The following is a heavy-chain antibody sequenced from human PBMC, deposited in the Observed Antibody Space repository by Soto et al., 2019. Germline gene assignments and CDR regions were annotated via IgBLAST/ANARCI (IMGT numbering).Heavy chain of an antibody. J-gene: IGHJ6*02. V-gene: IGHV4-39*01. CDR1: GGSISSTSYY. Sequence: QLQLQESGPGLVKPSETLSLTCAVSGGSISSTSYYWGWIRQPPGKGLEWIGSIYYSGTTYYNPSLKSRVTTAVDTSNNQFSLKLSSVTAADTAVYFCARHGVYYGGDVWGQGTTVTVSS. CDR3: ARHGVYYGGDV. CDR2: IYYSGTT. D-gene: IGHD3-16*01.